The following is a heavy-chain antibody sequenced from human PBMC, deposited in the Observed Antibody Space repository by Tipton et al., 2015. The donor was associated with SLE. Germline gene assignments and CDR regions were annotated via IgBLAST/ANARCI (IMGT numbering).Heavy chain of an antibody. D-gene: IGHD6-6*01. J-gene: IGHJ3*02. V-gene: IGHV4-39*07. CDR3: AREGGYSSSSDAFDI. CDR1: GSSISSSSYY. CDR2: IYYSGST. Sequence: TLSLTCTVSGSSISSSSYYWGWIRQPPGKGLEWIGSIYYSGSTYYNPSLKSRVTISVDTSKNQFSLKLSSVTAADTAVYYCAREGGYSSSSDAFDIWGQGTMVTVSS.